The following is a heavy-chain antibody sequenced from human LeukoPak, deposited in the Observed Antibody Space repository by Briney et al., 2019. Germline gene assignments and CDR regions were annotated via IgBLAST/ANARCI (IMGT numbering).Heavy chain of an antibody. CDR1: GGSISSSSYY. CDR2: IYYSGST. D-gene: IGHD6-19*01. V-gene: IGHV4-39*01. Sequence: SETLSLTCTVSGGSISSSSYYWGWIRQPPGKGLEWIGSIYYSGSTYYNPPLKSRVTISVDTSKNQLSLKLSSVTAADTAVYYCARHGPYYSSGWQNAFDIWGQGTMVTVSS. J-gene: IGHJ3*02. CDR3: ARHGPYYSSGWQNAFDI.